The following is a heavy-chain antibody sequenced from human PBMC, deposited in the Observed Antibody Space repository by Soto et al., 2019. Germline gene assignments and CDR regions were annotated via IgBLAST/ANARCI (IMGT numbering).Heavy chain of an antibody. J-gene: IGHJ4*02. V-gene: IGHV4-31*03. CDR3: ASYGQLVQSFDY. CDR1: GGSLSSGNCY. D-gene: IGHD6-6*01. CDR2: IYYSGNT. Sequence: SETLSLTCTVSGGSLSSGNCYWSWIRQHPGKGLEWIGYIYYSGNTYYNPSLKSRVTISVDTSKNQFSLKLNSVTAADTAVYFCASYGQLVQSFDYWGQGTLVTVSS.